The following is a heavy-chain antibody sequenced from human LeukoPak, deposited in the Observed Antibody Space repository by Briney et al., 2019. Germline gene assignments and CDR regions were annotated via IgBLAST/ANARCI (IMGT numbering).Heavy chain of an antibody. Sequence: GGSLRLSCAASGFTVSSNYMSWVRQAPGKGLEWVSVIFGGGSTYYADSVKGRFTISRDNSKNTLYLQMNSLRAEDTAVYYCAREGTYCGGDCYPLGYWGQGTLVTVSS. V-gene: IGHV3-53*01. CDR3: AREGTYCGGDCYPLGY. CDR2: IFGGGST. J-gene: IGHJ4*02. CDR1: GFTVSSNY. D-gene: IGHD2-21*02.